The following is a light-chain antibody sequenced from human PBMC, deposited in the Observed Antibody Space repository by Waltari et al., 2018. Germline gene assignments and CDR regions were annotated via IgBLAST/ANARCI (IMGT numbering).Light chain of an antibody. CDR2: WAS. CDR1: QSVLYISNNNNS. Sequence: DIVMTQSPDSLAVSLGERATINCKSSQSVLYISNNNNSLAWYQQKPGQPPKLLIYWASTRESGVPDRFSGSGSGTDFTLTISSLQAEDVAVYYCQQYYSSPWTFGQGTKVEIK. CDR3: QQYYSSPWT. V-gene: IGKV4-1*01. J-gene: IGKJ1*01.